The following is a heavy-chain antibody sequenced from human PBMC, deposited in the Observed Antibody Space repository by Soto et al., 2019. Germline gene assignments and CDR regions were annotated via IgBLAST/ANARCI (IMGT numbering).Heavy chain of an antibody. CDR2: ISYDGSNK. V-gene: IGHV3-30-3*01. Sequence: QVQLVESGGGVVQPGRSLRLSCAASGFTFSSYAMHWVRQAPGKGLEWVAVISYDGSNKYYADSVKGRFTLSRDNSKNTLYRQMNSRRAEDTAVYYCARDRGRAYDYWGQGTLVTVSS. CDR1: GFTFSSYA. CDR3: ARDRGRAYDY. J-gene: IGHJ4*02. D-gene: IGHD3-10*01.